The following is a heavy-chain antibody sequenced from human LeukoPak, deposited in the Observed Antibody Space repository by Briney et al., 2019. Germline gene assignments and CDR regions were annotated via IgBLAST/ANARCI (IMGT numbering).Heavy chain of an antibody. J-gene: IGHJ4*02. CDR2: IIPIFDTT. Sequence: SVKVSCKASGGTFSSYAINWVRQAPGQGLEWMGGIIPIFDTTNYAQNFQGRVTITADKSTNTAYMELSSLRSEDTAVYYCARGVVTAPQTFDYWGQGTLVTVSS. CDR3: ARGVVTAPQTFDY. CDR1: GGTFSSYA. D-gene: IGHD2-21*02. V-gene: IGHV1-69*06.